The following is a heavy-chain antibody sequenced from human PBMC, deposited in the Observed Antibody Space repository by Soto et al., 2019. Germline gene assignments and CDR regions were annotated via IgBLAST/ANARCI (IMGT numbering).Heavy chain of an antibody. V-gene: IGHV5-51*01. D-gene: IGHD3-16*01. CDR2: INPGDSDI. Sequence: PGESLKISCKASGYSFTTYWIAWVRQMPGKGLEWMGIINPGDSDIRYSPSFQGQVTISADNSISTAYLQWSSLKASDTAMYYCARHEQFDYYYSAMDVSGQGTAVTVSS. J-gene: IGHJ6*02. CDR3: ARHEQFDYYYSAMDV. CDR1: GYSFTTYW.